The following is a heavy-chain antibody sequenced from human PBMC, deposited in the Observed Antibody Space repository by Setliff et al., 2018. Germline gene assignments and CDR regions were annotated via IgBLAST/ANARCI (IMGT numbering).Heavy chain of an antibody. CDR2: IKEDGSER. CDR1: GFTFSDHY. D-gene: IGHD3-3*01. V-gene: IGHV3-7*01. J-gene: IGHJ6*03. CDR3: AREQTMEWLLYGANYFYYMDV. Sequence: GGSLRLSCAASGFTFSDHYMDWARQAPGKGLEWVANIKEDGSERYYVDSVEGRFTISRDNAKNALYLQVNSLRAEDTAVYYCAREQTMEWLLYGANYFYYMDVWGKGTTVTVS.